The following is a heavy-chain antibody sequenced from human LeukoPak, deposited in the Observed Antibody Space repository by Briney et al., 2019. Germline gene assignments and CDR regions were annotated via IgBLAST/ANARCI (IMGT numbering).Heavy chain of an antibody. CDR1: GGSISSSSYY. V-gene: IGHV4-39*07. D-gene: IGHD2-2*01. Sequence: SETLSLTCTVSGGSISSSSYYWGWIRQPPGKGLEWIGEINHSGSTNYNPSLKSRVTISVDTSKNQFSLKLSSVTAADTAVYYCARGGRASIVVVPAAMAYYYYGMDVWGQGTTVTVSS. J-gene: IGHJ6*02. CDR2: INHSGST. CDR3: ARGGRASIVVVPAAMAYYYYGMDV.